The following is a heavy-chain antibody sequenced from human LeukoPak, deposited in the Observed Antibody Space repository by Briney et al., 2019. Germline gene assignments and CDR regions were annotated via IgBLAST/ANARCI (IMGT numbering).Heavy chain of an antibody. J-gene: IGHJ4*02. Sequence: PSETLSLTCAVYGGTFSAYYWSWIRQPPGKGLEWVGEINHSGSTNYNPSLKSGGTISVDTSKNQFSLKLSSVTAADTAVYYCARVSGIGNTAMVTSDYWGQGTLVTVSS. D-gene: IGHD5-18*01. CDR2: INHSGST. V-gene: IGHV4-34*01. CDR3: ARVSGIGNTAMVTSDY. CDR1: GGTFSAYY.